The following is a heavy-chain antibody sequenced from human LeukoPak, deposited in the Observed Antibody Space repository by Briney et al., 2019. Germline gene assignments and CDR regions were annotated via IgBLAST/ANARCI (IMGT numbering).Heavy chain of an antibody. CDR3: AKTILARGYSGYDYDYFDY. D-gene: IGHD5-12*01. CDR1: GGTFSSYA. V-gene: IGHV1-69*13. CDR2: IIPIFGTA. J-gene: IGHJ4*02. Sequence: SVKVSCKASGGTFSSYAIGWVRQAPGQGLEWMGGIIPIFGTANYAQKFQGRVTITADESTSTAYMELSSLRSEDTAVYYCAKTILARGYSGYDYDYFDYWGQGTLVTVSS.